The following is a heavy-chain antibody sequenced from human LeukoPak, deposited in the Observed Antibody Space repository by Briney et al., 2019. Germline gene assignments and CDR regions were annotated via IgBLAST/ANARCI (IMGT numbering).Heavy chain of an antibody. CDR1: GFTFRNYG. Sequence: PGGSLRLSCAASGFTFRNYGMHWVRQAPGRGLEWVSSISTSSIYIYYADSVKDRFSISRDNAKKSLYLEMNSLRAEDTAVYYCARGHVYGYSYGSDYWGQGTLVTVSS. CDR3: ARGHVYGYSYGSDY. CDR2: ISTSSIYI. V-gene: IGHV3-21*01. J-gene: IGHJ4*02. D-gene: IGHD5-18*01.